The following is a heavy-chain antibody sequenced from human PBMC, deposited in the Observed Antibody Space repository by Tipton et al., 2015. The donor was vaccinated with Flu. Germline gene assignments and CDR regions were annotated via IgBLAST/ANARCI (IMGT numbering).Heavy chain of an antibody. Sequence: SLRLSCAASGFTVSSKYMSWVRQAPGKGLEWVSNIYNDGTTYYADSVKGRFTISRDNSKNTVHLQMNSLRAEDTAVYYCTRESTVGTYWGQGTLVTVSS. CDR3: TRESTVGTY. CDR2: IYNDGTT. J-gene: IGHJ4*02. D-gene: IGHD4-11*01. CDR1: GFTVSSKY. V-gene: IGHV3-53*01.